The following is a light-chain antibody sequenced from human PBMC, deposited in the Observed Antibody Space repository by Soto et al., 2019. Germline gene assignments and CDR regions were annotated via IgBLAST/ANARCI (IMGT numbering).Light chain of an antibody. CDR3: QQYKNWPLT. Sequence: EVVMTQSPATLSVSPGEGATLSCRASQSINNNLAWYQQKPGQAPRLLIYGASTRATGIPASFSGSGSGTEFTLTISSLQSEDFAVYYCQQYKNWPLTVGGGTKVEIK. CDR1: QSINNN. CDR2: GAS. J-gene: IGKJ4*01. V-gene: IGKV3-15*01.